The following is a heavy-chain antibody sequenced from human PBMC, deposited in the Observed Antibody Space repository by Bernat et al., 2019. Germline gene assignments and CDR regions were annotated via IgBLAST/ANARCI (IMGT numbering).Heavy chain of an antibody. Sequence: QVQLVESGGGVVQPGRSLRLSCAASGFTFSSYGMHWVRQAPGKGLEWVAVISYDGSNKYYADSLKGRFTISRDNSKNTLYLQMNSLRAEDTAVYYCAKDSGSYNDAFDIWGQGTMVTVSS. D-gene: IGHD1-26*01. CDR3: AKDSGSYNDAFDI. CDR2: ISYDGSNK. CDR1: GFTFSSYG. J-gene: IGHJ3*02. V-gene: IGHV3-30*18.